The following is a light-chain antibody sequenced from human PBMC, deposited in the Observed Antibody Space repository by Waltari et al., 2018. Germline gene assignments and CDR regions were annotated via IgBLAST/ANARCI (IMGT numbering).Light chain of an antibody. CDR3: QQYGSSPLA. CDR2: GAS. V-gene: IGKV3-20*01. CDR1: QSVSSSN. J-gene: IGKJ4*01. Sequence: EIVLTQSPSTLSLSPGERATLPCRASQSVSSSNLAWYQQKPGQAPRLLIYGASSRATGFPDRFSGSGSGTDFTLTISRLEPEDFAVYYCQQYGSSPLAFGGGTKVEIK.